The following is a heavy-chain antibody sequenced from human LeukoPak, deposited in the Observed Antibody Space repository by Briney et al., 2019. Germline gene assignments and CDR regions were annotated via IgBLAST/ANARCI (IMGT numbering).Heavy chain of an antibody. CDR3: ARAMGWTYYYGSGSYEYFDY. V-gene: IGHV4-39*07. D-gene: IGHD3-10*01. Sequence: SETLSLTCTVSGGSISSSSYYWGWIRQPPGKGLEWIGEINHSGSTNYNPSLKSRVTISVDTSKNQFSLKLSSVTAADTAVYYCARAMGWTYYYGSGSYEYFDYWGQGTLVTVSS. J-gene: IGHJ4*02. CDR1: GGSISSSSYY. CDR2: INHSGST.